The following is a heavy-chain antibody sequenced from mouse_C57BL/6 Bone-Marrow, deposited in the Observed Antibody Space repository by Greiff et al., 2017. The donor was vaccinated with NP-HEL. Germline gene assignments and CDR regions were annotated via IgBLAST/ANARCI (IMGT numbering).Heavy chain of an antibody. Sequence: QVQLQQSGAELVRPGASVTLSCKASGYTFTDYEMHWVKQTPVHGLEWIGAIDPETGGTAYTQTFKGKAILTADKSSITAYMELRSLTSEVSAVYYCTSYSSWFAYWGQGTLVTVSA. D-gene: IGHD1-3*01. J-gene: IGHJ3*01. V-gene: IGHV1-15*01. CDR2: IDPETGGT. CDR3: TSYSSWFAY. CDR1: GYTFTDYE.